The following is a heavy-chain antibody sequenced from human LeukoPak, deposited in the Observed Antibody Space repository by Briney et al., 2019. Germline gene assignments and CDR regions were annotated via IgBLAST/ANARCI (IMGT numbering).Heavy chain of an antibody. CDR2: ISGSGGST. D-gene: IGHD3-3*01. Sequence: AGGSLRLSCAASGFTFSSYAMSWVRQAPGKGLEWVSAISGSGGSTYYADSVKGRFTISRDNSKNTLYLQLNSLRAEDTAVYYCAKGLPYDQYGMDVWGQGTTVNVSS. V-gene: IGHV3-23*01. J-gene: IGHJ6*02. CDR1: GFTFSSYA. CDR3: AKGLPYDQYGMDV.